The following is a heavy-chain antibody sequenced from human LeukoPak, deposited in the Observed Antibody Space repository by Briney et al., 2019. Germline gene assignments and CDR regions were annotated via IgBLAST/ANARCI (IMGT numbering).Heavy chain of an antibody. V-gene: IGHV4-34*01. CDR2: INHSGST. CDR1: GGSFSGYY. J-gene: IGHJ4*02. D-gene: IGHD3-9*01. CDR3: ARGGLRYFDWLSVPLDY. Sequence: SETLSLTCAVYGGSFSGYYWSWIRRPPGKGLEWIGEINHSGSTNYNPSLKSRVTISVDTSKNQFSLKLSSVTAADTAVYYCARGGLRYFDWLSVPLDYWGQGTVVTVSS.